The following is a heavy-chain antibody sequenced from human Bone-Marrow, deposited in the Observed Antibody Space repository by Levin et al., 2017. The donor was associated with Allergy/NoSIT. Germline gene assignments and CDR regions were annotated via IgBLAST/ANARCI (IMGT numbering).Heavy chain of an antibody. D-gene: IGHD5-24*01. CDR2: VYYSGTT. V-gene: IGHV4-31*03. CDR3: AREVWASRDGYTGPYYFDY. Sequence: SETLSLTCSVSGASIDSAGYYWSWVRQHPGKGLEWIGYVYYSGTTNYNPSLTSRVTISVDPSTTNFCLRPNSVTVADTAVYFCAREVWASRDGYTGPYYFDYWGQGTLVTVSS. CDR1: GASIDSAGYY. J-gene: IGHJ4*02.